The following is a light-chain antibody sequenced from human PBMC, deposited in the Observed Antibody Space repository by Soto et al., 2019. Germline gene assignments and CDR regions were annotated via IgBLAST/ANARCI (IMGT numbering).Light chain of an antibody. CDR1: QSVFNS. Sequence: EIVLTHSPATLSLSPGERATLSCRASQSVFNSLAWYQQKPGQAPRLLIYASNRATGIPARFSGSGSGTDFTLTIISLQPEDFATYYCQQTYSTPPWTFGQGTKVDIK. CDR2: AS. V-gene: IGKV3-11*01. CDR3: QQTYSTPPWT. J-gene: IGKJ1*01.